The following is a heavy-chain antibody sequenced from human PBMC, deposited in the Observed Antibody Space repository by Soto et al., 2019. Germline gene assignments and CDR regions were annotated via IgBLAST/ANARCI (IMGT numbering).Heavy chain of an antibody. Sequence: SVKVSFKASGYIFTDYHIHWVRQAPGQGLEWLGRINPKSGGTSTAQKFQGWVTMTTDTSISTASMELTRLTSDDTAIYYCARGDSTDCSNGVCSFFYNHDMDVWGQGTTVTVSS. D-gene: IGHD2-8*01. J-gene: IGHJ6*02. CDR1: GYIFTDYH. CDR2: INPKSGGT. V-gene: IGHV1-2*04. CDR3: ARGDSTDCSNGVCSFFYNHDMDV.